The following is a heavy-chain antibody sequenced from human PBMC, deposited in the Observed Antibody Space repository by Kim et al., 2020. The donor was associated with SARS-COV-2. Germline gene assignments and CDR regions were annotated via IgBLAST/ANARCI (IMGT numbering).Heavy chain of an antibody. V-gene: IGHV3-30*04. Sequence: GGSLRLSCAASGFTFSSYAMHWVRQAPGKGLEWVAVISYDGSNKYYADSVKGRFTISRDNSKNTLYLQMNSLRAEDTAVYYCARDTLPGIAVAGTWDYYYYGMDVWGQGTTVTVSS. J-gene: IGHJ6*02. CDR2: ISYDGSNK. D-gene: IGHD6-19*01. CDR1: GFTFSSYA. CDR3: ARDTLPGIAVAGTWDYYYYGMDV.